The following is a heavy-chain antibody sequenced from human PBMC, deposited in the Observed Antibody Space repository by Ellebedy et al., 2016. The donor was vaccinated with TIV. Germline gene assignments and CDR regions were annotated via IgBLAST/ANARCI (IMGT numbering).Heavy chain of an antibody. J-gene: IGHJ4*02. CDR1: GGSFSSYY. CDR2: IWSSGSA. CDR3: ARGRFGELIFDY. D-gene: IGHD3-10*01. V-gene: IGHV4-4*07. Sequence: GSLRLXCTVSGGSFSSYYWDWVRQSAGKRLEWIGRIWSSGSADYNPSLKSRVTMSVDSSKNQFSLKLSSVTAADTAVYYCARGRFGELIFDYWGQGMLVTVSS.